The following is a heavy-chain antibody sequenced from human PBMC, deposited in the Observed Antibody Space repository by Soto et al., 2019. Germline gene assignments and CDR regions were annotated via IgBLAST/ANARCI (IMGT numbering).Heavy chain of an antibody. D-gene: IGHD3-10*01. J-gene: IGHJ4*02. V-gene: IGHV3-30*18. CDR1: GFTFSSYG. CDR3: AKDRMGAGVRGYFDY. CDR2: IIYDGSTK. Sequence: QVQLVESGGGVVQPGRSLRLSCAASGFTFSSYGMHRVRQAPGKGLEWLAVIIYDGSTKYYADSVKGRFTISRDNSKSTLYQQMNSLRAEDTAVYYCAKDRMGAGVRGYFDYWGQGTLVTVSS.